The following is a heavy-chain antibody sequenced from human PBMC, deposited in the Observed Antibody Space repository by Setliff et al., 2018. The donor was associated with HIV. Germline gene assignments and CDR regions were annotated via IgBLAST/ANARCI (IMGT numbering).Heavy chain of an antibody. CDR2: ISAAGTI. CDR3: ARDEGRATGSWWDQSASWYLDY. Sequence: PSETLSLTCTVSGGSISSYYWSWIRQPAGKRLEFIGRISAAGTINYNPSLRSRVTLSVDTSENQFSLTVNSVTAADTAMYFCARDEGRATGSWWDQSASWYLDYWGHGILVTASS. V-gene: IGHV4-4*07. CDR1: GGSISSYY. J-gene: IGHJ4*01. D-gene: IGHD6-13*01.